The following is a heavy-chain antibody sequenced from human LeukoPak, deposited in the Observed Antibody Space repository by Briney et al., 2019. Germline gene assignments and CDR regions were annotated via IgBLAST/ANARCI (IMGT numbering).Heavy chain of an antibody. J-gene: IGHJ3*02. CDR1: GGSISSGDYY. CDR2: IYYSGST. Sequence: SETLPLTCTVSGGSISSGDYYWSWIRQPPGKGLEWIGYIYYSGSTYYNPSLKSRVTISVDTSKNQFSLKLSSVTAADTAVYYCARRRTYYYDSSGYYIDAFDIWGQGTMVTVSS. D-gene: IGHD3-22*01. V-gene: IGHV4-30-4*01. CDR3: ARRRTYYYDSSGYYIDAFDI.